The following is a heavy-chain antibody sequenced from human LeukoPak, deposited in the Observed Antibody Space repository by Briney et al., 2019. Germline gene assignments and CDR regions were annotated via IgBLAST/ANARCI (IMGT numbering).Heavy chain of an antibody. D-gene: IGHD3-16*01. CDR3: ARHRFGHLFDY. Sequence: SETLSLTCPVSGDSISGYYWSWIRQPPGKGLEWIGYVYHTGHTHYSPSLKSRVTVSLDTSRNQVSLILSSVTAADTAVYYCARHRFGHLFDYWGQGTLVFVSS. CDR1: GDSISGYY. J-gene: IGHJ4*02. CDR2: VYHTGHT. V-gene: IGHV4-59*01.